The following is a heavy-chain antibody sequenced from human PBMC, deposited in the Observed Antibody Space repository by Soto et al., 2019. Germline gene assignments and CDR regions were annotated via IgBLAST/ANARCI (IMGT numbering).Heavy chain of an antibody. CDR2: IYYSGST. CDR3: ARQGAWWFRWFDP. Sequence: SETLSLTCTVSGGSISSYYWSWIRQPPGKGLEWIGYIYYSGSTNYNPSLKSRVTISVDTSKNQFSLKLSSVTAADTAVYYCARQGAWWFRWFDPWGQGTLVTVSS. V-gene: IGHV4-59*08. J-gene: IGHJ5*02. CDR1: GGSISSYY. D-gene: IGHD2-15*01.